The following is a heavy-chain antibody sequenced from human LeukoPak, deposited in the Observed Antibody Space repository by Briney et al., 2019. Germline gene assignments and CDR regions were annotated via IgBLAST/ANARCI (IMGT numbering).Heavy chain of an antibody. V-gene: IGHV4-34*01. D-gene: IGHD1-1*01. Sequence: SETLSLTCAVYGGSFSGYYWSWIRQPPGKGLEWLGEINHSGSTNYNPSLKSRITISVDTSKNQFSLKLSSVTAADTAVYYCARVSWFPGTSYYYMDVWDKGTTVTVSS. CDR1: GGSFSGYY. CDR3: ARVSWFPGTSYYYMDV. CDR2: INHSGST. J-gene: IGHJ6*03.